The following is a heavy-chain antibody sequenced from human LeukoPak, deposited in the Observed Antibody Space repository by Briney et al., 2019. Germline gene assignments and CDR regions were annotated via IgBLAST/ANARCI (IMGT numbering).Heavy chain of an antibody. CDR1: GFNFTNYA. Sequence: GGSLRLSCAASGFNFTNYAMTWVRQAPGKGLEWVSAVTGSGTNTFYADSVKGRFTISRDNSKNMLYLEMNSLRVEDTATYYCAKDRSSSTSCSNYWGRGTLVTVSS. CDR2: VTGSGTNT. D-gene: IGHD2-2*01. V-gene: IGHV3-23*01. J-gene: IGHJ4*02. CDR3: AKDRSSSTSCSNY.